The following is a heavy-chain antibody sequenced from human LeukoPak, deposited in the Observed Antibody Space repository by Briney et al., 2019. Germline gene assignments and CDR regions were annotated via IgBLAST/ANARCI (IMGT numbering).Heavy chain of an antibody. Sequence: ASVKVSCTASGYTFTGYYMHWVRQAPGQGLEWMGRINPNSGGTNYAQKFQGRVTMTRDTSISTAYVELSRLRSDDTAVYYCARLTSWYNAFDIWGQGTTVTVSS. D-gene: IGHD6-13*01. CDR2: INPNSGGT. CDR3: ARLTSWYNAFDI. J-gene: IGHJ3*02. CDR1: GYTFTGYY. V-gene: IGHV1-2*06.